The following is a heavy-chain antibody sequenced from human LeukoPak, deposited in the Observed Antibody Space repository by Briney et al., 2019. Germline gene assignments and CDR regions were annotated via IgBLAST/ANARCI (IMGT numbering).Heavy chain of an antibody. J-gene: IGHJ4*02. CDR3: AKDLRVVAATDPIQRFDY. D-gene: IGHD2-15*01. CDR2: ISGSGGST. V-gene: IGHV3-23*01. Sequence: GGSLRLSCAASGFTFSSYAMSWVRQAPGKGLEWVSAISGSGGSTYYADSVKGRFTISRDKSKNTLYLQMNSLRAEDTAVYYCAKDLRVVAATDPIQRFDYWGQGTLVTVSS. CDR1: GFTFSSYA.